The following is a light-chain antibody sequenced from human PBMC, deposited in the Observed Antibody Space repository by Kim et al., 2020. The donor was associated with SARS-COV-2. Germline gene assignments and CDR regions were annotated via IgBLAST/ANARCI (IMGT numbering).Light chain of an antibody. J-gene: IGKJ3*01. CDR3: QKYDSAPST. CDR2: AAS. Sequence: DIQMTQSPSSLSASVGDRVTITCRASQGISIYLAWYQQKPGKFPELLIYAASTLQSGVPSRFSGSGSGTDFTLTISGLQPEDVATYYFQKYDSAPSTFGLGTKVDIK. V-gene: IGKV1-27*01. CDR1: QGISIY.